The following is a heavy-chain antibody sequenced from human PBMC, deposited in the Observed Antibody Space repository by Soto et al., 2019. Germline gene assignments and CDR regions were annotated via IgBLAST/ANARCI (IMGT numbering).Heavy chain of an antibody. CDR1: GFTFTSSA. CDR3: AAGEGVEMATAGY. CDR2: IVVGSGNT. J-gene: IGHJ4*02. D-gene: IGHD5-12*01. V-gene: IGHV1-58*01. Sequence: QMQLVQSGPEVKKPGTSVKVSCKASGFTFTSSAVQWVRQARGQRLEWIGWIVVGSGNTNYAQKFQERVTITRDMSTSTAYMELSSLRSEDTAVYYCAAGEGVEMATAGYWGQGTLVTVSS.